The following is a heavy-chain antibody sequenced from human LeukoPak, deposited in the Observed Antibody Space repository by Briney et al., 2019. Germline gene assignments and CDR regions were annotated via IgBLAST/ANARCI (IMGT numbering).Heavy chain of an antibody. CDR3: ARIAVAGTVYFDY. J-gene: IGHJ4*02. D-gene: IGHD6-19*01. CDR2: ISGSGGST. Sequence: PGGSLRLSCAASGFTFSSYAMSWVRQAPGKGLEWVSAISGSGGSTYYADSVKGRFTISRDNSKNTQYLQMNSLRAEDTAVYYCARIAVAGTVYFDYWGQGTLVTVSS. V-gene: IGHV3-23*01. CDR1: GFTFSSYA.